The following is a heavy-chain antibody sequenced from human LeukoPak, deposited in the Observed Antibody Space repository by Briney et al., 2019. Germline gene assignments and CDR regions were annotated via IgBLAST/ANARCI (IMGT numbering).Heavy chain of an antibody. CDR2: ISPTGSTT. CDR3: ARGPNSNSSGLDF. J-gene: IGHJ4*02. Sequence: GGSLRLSCIASGFSFSGHWMHWARQLPGKGLVWVSRISPTGSTTSYADSVKGRFTVSRDNAKNTLYLQVNNLRAEDTAVYYCARGPNSNSSGLDFWGQGTLLTAS. D-gene: IGHD6-6*01. V-gene: IGHV3-74*01. CDR1: GFSFSGHW.